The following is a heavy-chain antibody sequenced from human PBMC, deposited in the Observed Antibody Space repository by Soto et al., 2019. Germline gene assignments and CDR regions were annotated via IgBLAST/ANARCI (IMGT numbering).Heavy chain of an antibody. D-gene: IGHD6-13*01. Sequence: ASVKVSCKSSGNSFSSHAITWVRQAPGQGLEWMGGIIPVFDTPTYARRFQDRVTITADKSTNTSYMELRSLRSEDTAVYYCARGGALSTSWYWGDGLDSWGQGTQVTVSS. CDR3: ARGGALSTSWYWGDGLDS. V-gene: IGHV1-69*06. CDR1: GNSFSSHA. J-gene: IGHJ4*02. CDR2: IIPVFDTP.